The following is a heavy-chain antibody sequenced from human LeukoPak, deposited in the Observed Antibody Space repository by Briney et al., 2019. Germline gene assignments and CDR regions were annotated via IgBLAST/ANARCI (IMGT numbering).Heavy chain of an antibody. CDR1: GGSISSSTYY. CDR3: ARDGGPSGDLRY. D-gene: IGHD3-10*01. CDR2: IYYSGST. J-gene: IGHJ4*02. V-gene: IGHV4-39*07. Sequence: PSETLSLTCTVSGGSISSSTYYWGWIRQPPGKGLECIGSIYYSGSTYYNPSLKSRVTISVDTSKNQFSLKLSSVTAADTAVYYCARDGGPSGDLRYWGQGTLVTVSS.